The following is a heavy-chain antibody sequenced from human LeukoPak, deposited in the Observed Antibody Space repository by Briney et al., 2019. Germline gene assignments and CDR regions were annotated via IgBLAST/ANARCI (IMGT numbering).Heavy chain of an antibody. Sequence: GGSLRLSCAASGFTFSSYAMHWVRQAPGKGLKWVAVISYDGSNKYYADSVKGRFTISRDNSKNTLYLQMNSLRAEDTAVYYCATTVAGTSAFDIWGQGTMVTVSS. D-gene: IGHD6-19*01. J-gene: IGHJ3*02. CDR2: ISYDGSNK. CDR3: ATTVAGTSAFDI. CDR1: GFTFSSYA. V-gene: IGHV3-30*04.